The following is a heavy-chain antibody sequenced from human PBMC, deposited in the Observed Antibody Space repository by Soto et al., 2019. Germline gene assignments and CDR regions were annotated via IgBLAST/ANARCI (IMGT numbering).Heavy chain of an antibody. Sequence: GESLKISCKVSGYSFTSYWIGWVRQMPGKGLEWMGIIYPGNSDTRCSPSFQGQVTISADTSISTAYLEWSSLKASDTAIYYCARHVYYDVLKKNYWGQGTLVTVSS. D-gene: IGHD3-9*01. CDR2: IYPGNSDT. CDR1: GYSFTSYW. CDR3: ARHVYYDVLKKNY. J-gene: IGHJ4*02. V-gene: IGHV5-51*01.